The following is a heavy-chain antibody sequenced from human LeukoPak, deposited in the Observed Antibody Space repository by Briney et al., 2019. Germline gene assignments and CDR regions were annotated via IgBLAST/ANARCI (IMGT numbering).Heavy chain of an antibody. CDR1: GYTFTSYD. CDR3: TRESLYVPRWFDP. V-gene: IGHV1-8*01. D-gene: IGHD5/OR15-5a*01. Sequence: ASVKVSCKASGYTFTSYDINWVRQAPGQGLEWMGWVNPNSGNTGYAQKFQGRVTMTRDTSINTAYMELNTLISEDTAVYYCTRESLYVPRWFDPWGQGTLVTVSS. CDR2: VNPNSGNT. J-gene: IGHJ5*02.